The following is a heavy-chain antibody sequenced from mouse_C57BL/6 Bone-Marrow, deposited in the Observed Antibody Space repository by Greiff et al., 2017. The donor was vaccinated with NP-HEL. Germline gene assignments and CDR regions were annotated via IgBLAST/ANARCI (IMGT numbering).Heavy chain of an antibody. V-gene: IGHV1-74*01. D-gene: IGHD1-1*01. Sequence: QVQLQQPGAELVKPGASVKVSCKASGYTFTSYWMHWVKQRPGQGLEWIGRIHPSDSDTNYNQKFKGQATLSVDKTSSTAYMQLSSLTSEDSAVYYCANLYFYGSRGGWYFDVWGTGTTVTVSS. CDR3: ANLYFYGSRGGWYFDV. CDR2: IHPSDSDT. J-gene: IGHJ1*03. CDR1: GYTFTSYW.